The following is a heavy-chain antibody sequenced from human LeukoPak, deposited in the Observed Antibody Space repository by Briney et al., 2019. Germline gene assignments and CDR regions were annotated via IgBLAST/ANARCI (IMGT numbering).Heavy chain of an antibody. V-gene: IGHV3-53*01. CDR1: GFTVSSKF. D-gene: IGHD6-19*01. Sequence: GGSLRLSCVASGFTVSSKFMSWVRQAPGKGLEWLSVIYSGGSTYYADSVKGRFSLSRDNSRNTLYLQMNNLRAEDTAVYFCAGGYSSGWYDFDYWGQGVLVTVSS. J-gene: IGHJ4*02. CDR3: AGGYSSGWYDFDY. CDR2: IYSGGST.